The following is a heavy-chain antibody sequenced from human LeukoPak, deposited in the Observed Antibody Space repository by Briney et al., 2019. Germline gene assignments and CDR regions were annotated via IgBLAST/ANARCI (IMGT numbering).Heavy chain of an antibody. D-gene: IGHD1-26*01. CDR1: GGTFSSYA. J-gene: IGHJ6*03. CDR3: ARGPLRRGNSGSLLYYYYYYYMDV. CDR2: IIPIFGTA. V-gene: IGHV1-69*05. Sequence: ASVKVSCKASGGTFSSYAISWVRQAPGQGLEWMGGIIPIFGTANYAQKFQGRVTITTDESTSTAYMELSSLRSEDTAVYYCARGPLRRGNSGSLLYYYYYYYMDVWGKGTTVTVSS.